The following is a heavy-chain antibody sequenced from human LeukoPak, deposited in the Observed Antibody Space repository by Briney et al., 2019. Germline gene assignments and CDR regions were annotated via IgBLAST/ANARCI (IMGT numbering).Heavy chain of an antibody. V-gene: IGHV1-69*06. J-gene: IGHJ3*02. CDR2: IIPIFGTA. CDR1: GGTFSSYA. D-gene: IGHD5-12*01. Sequence: GASVNVSCKASGGTFSSYAISWVRQAPGQGLEWMGGIIPIFGTANYAQKFQGRVTITADKSTSTAYMELSSLRSEDTAVYYCASRKGRGYSGYDGEAFDIWGQGTMVTVSS. CDR3: ASRKGRGYSGYDGEAFDI.